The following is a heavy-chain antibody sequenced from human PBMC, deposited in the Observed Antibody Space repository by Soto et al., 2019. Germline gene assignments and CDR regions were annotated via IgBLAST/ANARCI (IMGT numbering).Heavy chain of an antibody. V-gene: IGHV4-4*02. J-gene: IGHJ4*02. D-gene: IGHD5-12*01. Sequence: SSETLSLTCDVSRYSINNNNWWSWVRQPPGGGLEWIGELHHGGSTNYNPSLESRVTFSVDISKNQFFLKLSSVTAADTAVYYCTKKSAYALDYWGQGTLVTVSS. CDR3: TKKSAYALDY. CDR1: RYSINNNNW. CDR2: LHHGGST.